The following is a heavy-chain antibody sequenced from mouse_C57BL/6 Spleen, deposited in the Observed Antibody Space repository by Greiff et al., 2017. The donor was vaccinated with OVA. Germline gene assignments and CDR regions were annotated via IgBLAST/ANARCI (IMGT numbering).Heavy chain of an antibody. V-gene: IGHV1-82*01. Sequence: LEESGPELVKPGASVKISCKASGYAFSSSWMNWVKQRPGKGLEWIGRIYPGDGDTNYNGKFKGKATLTADKSSSTAYMQLSSLTSGDSAVYFCARSGDGYYYYAMDYWGQGTSVTVSS. CDR3: ARSGDGYYYYAMDY. D-gene: IGHD2-3*01. J-gene: IGHJ4*01. CDR2: IYPGDGDT. CDR1: GYAFSSSW.